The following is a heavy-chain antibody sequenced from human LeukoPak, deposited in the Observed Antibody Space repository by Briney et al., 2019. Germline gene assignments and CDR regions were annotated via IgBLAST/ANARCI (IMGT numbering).Heavy chain of an antibody. Sequence: GASVKISCKAPGYTFTNYYMHWVRQAPGQGLEWMGWISAYNGNTNYAQKLQGRVTMTTDTSTSTAYMELRSLRSDDTAVYYCARDRGSSWGKDAFDIWGQGTMVTVSS. CDR2: ISAYNGNT. V-gene: IGHV1-18*04. D-gene: IGHD6-13*01. CDR3: ARDRGSSWGKDAFDI. CDR1: GYTFTNYY. J-gene: IGHJ3*02.